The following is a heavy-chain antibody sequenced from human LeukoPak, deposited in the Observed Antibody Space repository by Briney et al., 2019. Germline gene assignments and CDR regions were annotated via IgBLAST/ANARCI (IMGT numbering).Heavy chain of an antibody. J-gene: IGHJ6*03. Sequence: ASVKVSCKASGYTFTSYDINWVRQATGQGLELLGWMNPNSGNTGYAQKFQGRVTITRSTSICTAYMELSSLRSEDTAVYYCARGPSYYHYYYMDVWGKGTTVTVSS. CDR2: MNPNSGNT. D-gene: IGHD1-26*01. CDR1: GYTFTSYD. CDR3: ARGPSYYHYYYMDV. V-gene: IGHV1-8*03.